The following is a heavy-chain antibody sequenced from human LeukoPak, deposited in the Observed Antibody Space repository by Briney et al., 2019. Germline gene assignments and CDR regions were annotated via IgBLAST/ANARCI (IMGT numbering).Heavy chain of an antibody. Sequence: SVKVSCKASGFTFTSSAMQWVRQARGQRLEWIGWIVVGSGNTNYAQKFQERVTITRDMSTRTAYMELSSLRSEDTAVYYCAAVPPPVVTATLYYYFGMDVWGQGTTVTVSS. J-gene: IGHJ6*02. CDR1: GFTFTSSA. V-gene: IGHV1-58*02. CDR3: AAVPPPVVTATLYYYFGMDV. D-gene: IGHD2-21*02. CDR2: IVVGSGNT.